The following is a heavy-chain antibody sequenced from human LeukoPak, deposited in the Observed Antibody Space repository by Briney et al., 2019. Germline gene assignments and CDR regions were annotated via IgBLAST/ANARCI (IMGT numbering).Heavy chain of an antibody. CDR1: GFTFSSYS. Sequence: GGSLRLSCAASGFTFSSYSMNWVRQAPGKGLEWVSSISSSSSYIYYADSVKGRFTISRDNAKNSLYLQMNSLRAEDTAVYYCAKGAITFGGVIVQYFDYWGQGTLVTVSS. CDR2: ISSSSSYI. CDR3: AKGAITFGGVIVQYFDY. J-gene: IGHJ4*02. V-gene: IGHV3-21*04. D-gene: IGHD3-16*02.